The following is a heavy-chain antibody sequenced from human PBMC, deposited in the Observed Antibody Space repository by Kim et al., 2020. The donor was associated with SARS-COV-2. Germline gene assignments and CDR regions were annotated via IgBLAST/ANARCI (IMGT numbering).Heavy chain of an antibody. CDR2: INHSGST. Sequence: SETLSLTCAVYGGSFSGYYWSWIRQPPGKGLEWIGEINHSGSTNYNPSLKSRVTISVDTSKNQFSLKLSPVTAADTAVYYCARGTYSSSWYGINNWFDPWGRGTLVTVSS. V-gene: IGHV4-34*01. CDR1: GGSFSGYY. J-gene: IGHJ5*02. CDR3: ARGTYSSSWYGINNWFDP. D-gene: IGHD6-13*01.